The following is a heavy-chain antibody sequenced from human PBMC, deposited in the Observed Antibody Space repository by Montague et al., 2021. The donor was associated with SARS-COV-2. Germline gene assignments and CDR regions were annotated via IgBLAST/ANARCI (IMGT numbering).Heavy chain of an antibody. CDR2: INHSGRT. Sequence: SETLSLTCAVYGVSFSGYYWSWIRQAPGKGLEWIGEINHSGRTNYNPSLKSRVTISVDTSTNQFSLRLTSVTAADTAVYYCARHRTYYDEVWGTHRYTPDYWGQGTLVTVSS. D-gene: IGHD3-16*02. V-gene: IGHV4-34*01. J-gene: IGHJ4*02. CDR1: GVSFSGYY. CDR3: ARHRTYYDEVWGTHRYTPDY.